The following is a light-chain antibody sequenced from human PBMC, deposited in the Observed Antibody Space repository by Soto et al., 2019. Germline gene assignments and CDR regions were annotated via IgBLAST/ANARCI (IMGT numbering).Light chain of an antibody. Sequence: DIQITQSPSSLSASVGDRVTITCRASQSISSYLNWYQQKPGKAPKLLIYDASNLETGVPSRVSGSGSGTDFTFTISSLQPEDIATYYCQQYENLPITFGQGTRLEIK. V-gene: IGKV1-33*01. CDR2: DAS. CDR3: QQYENLPIT. CDR1: QSISSY. J-gene: IGKJ5*01.